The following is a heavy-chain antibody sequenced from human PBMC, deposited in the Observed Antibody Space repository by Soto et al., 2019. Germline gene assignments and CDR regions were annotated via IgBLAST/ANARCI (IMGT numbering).Heavy chain of an antibody. J-gene: IGHJ6*03. CDR3: ARTPPPDDCDILTGYSQAYCYYYMDV. CDR1: GGTFSSYA. V-gene: IGHV1-69*10. CDR2: IIPIFGIA. Sequence: ASVKVSCKASGGTFSSYAISWVRQAPGQGLEWMGGIIPIFGIANYVQKFQGRVTITADKSTSTAYMELSSLRSEDTAVYYCARTPPPDDCDILTGYSQAYCYYYMDVWGKGTTVTVSS. D-gene: IGHD3-9*01.